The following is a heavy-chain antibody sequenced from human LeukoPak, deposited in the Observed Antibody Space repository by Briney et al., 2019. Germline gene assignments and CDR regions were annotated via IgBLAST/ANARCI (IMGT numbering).Heavy chain of an antibody. CDR1: EFIFSNYA. V-gene: IGHV3-23*01. CDR2: ISGSGAST. Sequence: GGSLRLSCAASEFIFSNYAMTWVRQAPGKGLEWVSSISGSGASTYYADSVKGRFTISRDNSKNTLYLQFSSLRAVDTAVYYCAKDKATVAAKGPFDYWGQGTLVTVSS. D-gene: IGHD2-15*01. J-gene: IGHJ4*02. CDR3: AKDKATVAAKGPFDY.